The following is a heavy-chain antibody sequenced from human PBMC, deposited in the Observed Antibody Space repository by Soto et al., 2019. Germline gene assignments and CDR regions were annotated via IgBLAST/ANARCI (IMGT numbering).Heavy chain of an antibody. CDR2: INLNSGGT. J-gene: IGHJ4*02. D-gene: IGHD1-26*01. CDR3: PRDSKYTSGSYDFDY. Sequence: ASVKLSFKASVYTLTGDYMHWLRQAPGQGLEWMGWINLNSGGTNHSQKFQGRVTMTRDTSISTAYIELSRLRYDDTAVYFCPRDSKYTSGSYDFDYSGQGTLVTVSS. V-gene: IGHV1-2*02. CDR1: VYTLTGDY.